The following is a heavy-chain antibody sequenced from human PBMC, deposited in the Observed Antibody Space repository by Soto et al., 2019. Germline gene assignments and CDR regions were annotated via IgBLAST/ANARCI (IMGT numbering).Heavy chain of an antibody. J-gene: IGHJ4*02. Sequence: SETLSLTCAVYGGSLSGGSFSGYYWRWIRQPPGKGLEWIGEIDHSGRTKYNPSLKSRVTLSVDTSKNQFSLILSSVTAADTAVYYCARYDCTTGVCNFDYWGQGSLVTVSS. D-gene: IGHD2-8*01. CDR1: GGSLSGGSFSGYY. CDR2: IDHSGRT. V-gene: IGHV4-34*01. CDR3: ARYDCTTGVCNFDY.